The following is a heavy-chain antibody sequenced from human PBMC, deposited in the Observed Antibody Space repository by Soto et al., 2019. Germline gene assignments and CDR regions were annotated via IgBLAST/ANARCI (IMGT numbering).Heavy chain of an antibody. J-gene: IGHJ5*02. V-gene: IGHV4-59*12. CDR2: IYYTGIT. D-gene: IGHD3-3*01. Sequence: QVQLQQSGPGLLKPSETLSLTCSVSGGSITDNYWTWIRQSPGKGLEWVGYIYYTGITNYNPSLKRRVTIPLDRSKNQFSLKLDSFTAADTAVYYCAGALDYDFWGGRNWFDPWGQGTLVTVSS. CDR1: GGSITDNY. CDR3: AGALDYDFWGGRNWFDP.